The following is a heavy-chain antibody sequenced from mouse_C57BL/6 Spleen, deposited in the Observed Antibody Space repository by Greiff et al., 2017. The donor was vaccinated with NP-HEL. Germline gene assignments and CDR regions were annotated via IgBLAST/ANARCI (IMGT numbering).Heavy chain of an antibody. Sequence: QVQLKESGAELVRPGASVTLSCKASGYTFTDYEMHWVKQTPVHGLEWIGAIDPETGGTAYNQKFKGKAILTADKSSSTAYMELRSLTSEDSAVYYCTSYYGSSSAWFAYWGQGTLVTVSA. CDR2: IDPETGGT. J-gene: IGHJ3*01. D-gene: IGHD1-1*01. V-gene: IGHV1-15*01. CDR3: TSYYGSSSAWFAY. CDR1: GYTFTDYE.